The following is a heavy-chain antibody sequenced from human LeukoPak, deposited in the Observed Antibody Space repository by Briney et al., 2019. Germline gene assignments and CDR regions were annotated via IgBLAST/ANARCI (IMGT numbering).Heavy chain of an antibody. V-gene: IGHV3-64*01. CDR1: VFTFSSYA. CDR3: ARLSPREGEKRGYFDY. Sequence: PGGALRVSCAASVFTFSSYAMHWVRQAPGTGLEYVSAISSNGGSTYYANSVKGRFTISRGNSKNTLYLQMGSLRAEDMAVYYCARLSPREGEKRGYFDYWGQGTLVTVSS. D-gene: IGHD3-10*01. CDR2: ISSNGGST. J-gene: IGHJ4*02.